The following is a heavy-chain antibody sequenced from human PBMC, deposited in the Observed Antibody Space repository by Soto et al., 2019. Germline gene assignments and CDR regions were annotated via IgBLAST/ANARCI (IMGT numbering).Heavy chain of an antibody. V-gene: IGHV3-30-3*01. CDR1: GFTFGNSA. J-gene: IGHJ4*02. CDR2: ILHDGSNN. Sequence: GGSLRLSCAASGFTFGNSAMGWARQAPGKGLEWVALILHDGSNNYYGDSVKGRFSISRDNSKNTLFLEMNTVGSEDTAVYYCARDRDSSGYYLDFWGQGSLVTVSS. D-gene: IGHD3-22*01. CDR3: ARDRDSSGYYLDF.